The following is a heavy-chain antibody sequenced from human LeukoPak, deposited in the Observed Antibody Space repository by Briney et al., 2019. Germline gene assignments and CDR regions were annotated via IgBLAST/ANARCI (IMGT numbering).Heavy chain of an antibody. V-gene: IGHV4-59*12. D-gene: IGHD6-13*01. CDR2: IYYSGST. Sequence: SETLSLTCTVSGGSISSYYWSWIRQPPGKGLEWIGYIYYSGSTNYNPSLKSRVTISVDTSKNQFSLKLSSVTAADTAVYYCARVFIAETDYYYGMDVWGQGTTVTVSS. CDR3: ARVFIAETDYYYGMDV. J-gene: IGHJ6*02. CDR1: GGSISSYY.